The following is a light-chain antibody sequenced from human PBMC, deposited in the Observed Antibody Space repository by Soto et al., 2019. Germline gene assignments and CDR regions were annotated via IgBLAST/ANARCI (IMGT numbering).Light chain of an antibody. CDR1: TSNIGAGYD. CDR2: TNN. Sequence: QTVVTQPPSVSGAPGQRVTISCTGSTSNIGAGYDVHWYQHLPGTAPKLLIYTNNNRPSGVPDRFSGSKSGASASLAITGLQAEDEADYYCQSFDSKMSVVFGGGTKVT. V-gene: IGLV1-40*03. J-gene: IGLJ3*02. CDR3: QSFDSKMSVV.